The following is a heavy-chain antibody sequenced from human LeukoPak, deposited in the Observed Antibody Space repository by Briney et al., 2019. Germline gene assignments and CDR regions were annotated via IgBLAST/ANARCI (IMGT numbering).Heavy chain of an antibody. CDR3: AYDSFDY. Sequence: ASVKVSCRASGYTFTSYYMHWVRQAPGQGLEWMGIINPSGGSTSYAQKFQGRVTMTEDTSTDTAYMELSNLRSEDTAVYYCAYDSFDYWGQGTLVTVSS. CDR1: GYTFTSYY. J-gene: IGHJ4*02. CDR2: INPSGGST. D-gene: IGHD3-22*01. V-gene: IGHV1-46*01.